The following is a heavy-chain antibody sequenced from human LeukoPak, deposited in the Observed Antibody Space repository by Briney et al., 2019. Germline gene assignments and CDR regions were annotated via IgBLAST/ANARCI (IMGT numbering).Heavy chain of an antibody. CDR1: GFTFSSYA. V-gene: IGHV3-23*01. Sequence: GGSLRLSCAASGFTFSSYAMSWVRQAPGKGLEWVSAISGSGGSTYYADSVKGRFTISRDNSKNTLYLQMNSLRAEDTAVYYCANNAGGSSGWYYRRALGYWGQGTLVTVSS. CDR2: ISGSGGST. J-gene: IGHJ4*02. D-gene: IGHD6-19*01. CDR3: ANNAGGSSGWYYRRALGY.